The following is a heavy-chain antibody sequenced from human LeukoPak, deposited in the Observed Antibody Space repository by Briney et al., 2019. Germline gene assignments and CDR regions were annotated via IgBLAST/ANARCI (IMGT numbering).Heavy chain of an antibody. J-gene: IGHJ4*02. CDR2: IWYDGSKD. V-gene: IGHV3-33*01. D-gene: IGHD5-12*01. Sequence: GRSLRLSCVVSGLIFENYGMHWVRQAPGMGLEWVAIIWYDGSKDYYADPVKGRYTISRDNSKNTLYLQMNSLGAEDTALYYCAGGCSGYDLKIDYWGQGTLVTVSS. CDR3: AGGCSGYDLKIDY. CDR1: GLIFENYG.